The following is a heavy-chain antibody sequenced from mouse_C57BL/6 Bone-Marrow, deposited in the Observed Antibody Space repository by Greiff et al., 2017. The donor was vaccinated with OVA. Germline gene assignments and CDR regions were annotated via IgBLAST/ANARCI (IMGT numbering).Heavy chain of an antibody. D-gene: IGHD3-2*02. CDR3: ARRTAQATGDY. V-gene: IGHV1-42*01. CDR1: GYSFTGYY. Sequence: EVQLQQSGPELVKPGASVKISCKASGYSFTGYYMNWVKQSPEKSLEWIGEINPSTGGNTYNQKFKAKATLTVDKSSSTAYMQLKSLTSEDYAVDYCARRTAQATGDYWGQGTTLTVSS. J-gene: IGHJ2*01. CDR2: INPSTGGN.